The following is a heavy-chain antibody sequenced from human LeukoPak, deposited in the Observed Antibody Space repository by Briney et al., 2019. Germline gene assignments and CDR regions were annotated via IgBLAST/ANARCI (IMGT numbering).Heavy chain of an antibody. CDR3: ARLRSKYWFDP. V-gene: IGHV3-48*03. CDR2: ITSSGNTM. CDR1: GFTFSSYE. D-gene: IGHD4-11*01. Sequence: PGGSLRLSCAASGFTFSSYEMNWVRQAPGKGLEWVSFITSSGNTMYYADSVKGRFTISRDNAKNSLYLQMNRLRADDTAVYYCARLRSKYWFDPWGQGTLVTVSS. J-gene: IGHJ5*02.